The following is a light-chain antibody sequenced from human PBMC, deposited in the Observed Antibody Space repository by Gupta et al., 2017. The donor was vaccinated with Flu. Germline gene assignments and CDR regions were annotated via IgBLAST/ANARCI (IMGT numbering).Light chain of an antibody. CDR3: QQAHSLFT. V-gene: IGKV1-12*01. CDR1: QGIGSY. Sequence: VGDGVTITCRASQGIGSYLAWYQQKPGKAPKLLIYTASILQSGVPSRFSGSGSGTDFTLTISGLQAEDFATYYCQQAHSLFTFGPGTKVDLK. J-gene: IGKJ3*01. CDR2: TAS.